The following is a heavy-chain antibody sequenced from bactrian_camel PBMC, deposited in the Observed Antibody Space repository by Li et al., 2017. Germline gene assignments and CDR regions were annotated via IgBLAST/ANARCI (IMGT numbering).Heavy chain of an antibody. CDR3: AASRRGSVLPPSLIGGMCRSSSSFGY. D-gene: IGHD3*01. J-gene: IGHJ6*01. Sequence: HVQLVESGGGSAQTGGSLRLSCAASGYTYSTYCMGWFRQAPGKEREGVAAIDSDGSTSYADSVKGRFTISQDNVKNTMYLQMDSPKAEDTAEYYCAASRRGSVLPPSLIGGMCRSSSSFGYWGQGTQVTVS. V-gene: IGHV3S53*01. CDR1: GYTYSTYC. CDR2: IDSDGST.